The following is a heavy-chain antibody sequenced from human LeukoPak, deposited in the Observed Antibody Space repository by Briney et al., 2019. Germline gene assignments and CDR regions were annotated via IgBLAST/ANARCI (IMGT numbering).Heavy chain of an antibody. V-gene: IGHV4-34*01. CDR2: INHSGST. CDR1: GGSFSGYY. J-gene: IGHJ3*02. CDR3: ARPRGGAAAGRRAFDI. D-gene: IGHD6-13*01. Sequence: SETLSLTCAVYGGSFSGYYWSWIRQPPGKGLEWIGEINHSGSTNYNPSLKSRVTISVDTSKNQFSLKLSSVTAADTAVYYCARPRGGAAAGRRAFDIWGQGTMVTVSS.